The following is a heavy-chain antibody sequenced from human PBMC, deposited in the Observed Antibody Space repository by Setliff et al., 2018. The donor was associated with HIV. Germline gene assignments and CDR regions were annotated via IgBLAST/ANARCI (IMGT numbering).Heavy chain of an antibody. CDR1: GGTFSSFA. J-gene: IGHJ4*02. Sequence: SVKVSCKASGGTFSSFAFNWVRQAPGQGLEWMGDIIPTFGPVHYAQKFQGRVTITADDSTRTVYMELSSLRSEDMALYYCARDYVLRGTSLGYWGQGTLVTVSS. CDR3: ARDYVLRGTSLGY. CDR2: IIPTFGPV. D-gene: IGHD3-16*01. V-gene: IGHV1-69*13.